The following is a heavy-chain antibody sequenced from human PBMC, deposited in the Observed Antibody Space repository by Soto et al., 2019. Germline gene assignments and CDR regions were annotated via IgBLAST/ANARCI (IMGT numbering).Heavy chain of an antibody. J-gene: IGHJ4*02. CDR3: ARDHAYRTYWAFDY. CDR1: GDSINSTDW. CDR2: IYHGGNI. D-gene: IGHD3-16*01. Sequence: SETLSLTCAVSGDSINSTDWWNWVRQSPGKGLEWIGEIYHGGNIYYNPSLKSRVTISMDKSKNQFSLNLFYVTAADTAVYYCARDHAYRTYWAFDYWGQGA. V-gene: IGHV4-4*02.